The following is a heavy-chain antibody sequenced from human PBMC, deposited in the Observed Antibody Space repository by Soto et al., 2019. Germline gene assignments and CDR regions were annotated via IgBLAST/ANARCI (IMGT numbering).Heavy chain of an antibody. Sequence: GGSLRLSCAASGFTFSSYEMNSVRQAPGKGLDWVSYISSSGSTIYYADSVKGRFTISRDNAKNSLYLQMNSLRAEDTAVYYCARDRYCSGGSCYSGFSFDYWGQGTLVTVSS. CDR2: ISSSGSTI. CDR3: ARDRYCSGGSCYSGFSFDY. V-gene: IGHV3-48*03. D-gene: IGHD2-15*01. J-gene: IGHJ4*02. CDR1: GFTFSSYE.